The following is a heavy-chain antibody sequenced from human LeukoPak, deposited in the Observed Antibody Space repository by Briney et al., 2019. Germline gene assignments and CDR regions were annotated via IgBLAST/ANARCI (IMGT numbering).Heavy chain of an antibody. D-gene: IGHD6-13*01. V-gene: IGHV4-34*01. CDR3: ARRSAAARRWFDP. CDR1: GGSFSGYY. CDR2: INHSGST. J-gene: IGHJ5*02. Sequence: PSDTLSLTCAVYGGSFSGYYWGWIRQPLGKGLEWIGEINHSGSTNYNPSLKSRVTISVDTSKNQFSLKLSSVTAADTAVYYCARRSAAARRWFDPWGQGTLVAVSS.